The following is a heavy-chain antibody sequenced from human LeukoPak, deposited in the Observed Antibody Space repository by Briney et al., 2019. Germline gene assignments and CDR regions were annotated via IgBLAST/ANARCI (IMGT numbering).Heavy chain of an antibody. CDR1: GGSISSGGYY. V-gene: IGHV4-31*03. CDR3: ARGERGYCGGDCPAGRTRETNAFDI. D-gene: IGHD2-21*02. CDR2: IYYSGST. J-gene: IGHJ3*02. Sequence: PSQTLSLTCTVSGGSISSGGYYWSWIRQHPGKGLEWIGYIYYSGSTYYNPSLKSRVTISVDTSKNQFSLKLSSVTAADTAVYYCARGERGYCGGDCPAGRTRETNAFDIWGQGTMVTVSS.